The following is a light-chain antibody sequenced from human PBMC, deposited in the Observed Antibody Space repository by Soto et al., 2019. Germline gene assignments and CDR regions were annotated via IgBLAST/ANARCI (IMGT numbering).Light chain of an antibody. CDR1: SSDVGGYNY. J-gene: IGLJ2*01. CDR2: DVS. Sequence: QCVLTQPRSVSGSPGQSVTISCTGTSSDVGGYNYVSWYQQHPGKAPKLMIYDVSKRPSGVPDRFSGSKSGNTASLTISGLQAEDEADYYCCSYAGSYWVFGGGTKVTV. CDR3: CSYAGSYWV. V-gene: IGLV2-11*01.